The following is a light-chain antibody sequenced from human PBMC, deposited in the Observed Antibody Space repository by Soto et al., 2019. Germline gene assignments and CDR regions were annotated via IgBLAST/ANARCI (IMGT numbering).Light chain of an antibody. CDR3: TSFTTSSTVV. V-gene: IGLV2-14*01. J-gene: IGLJ2*01. CDR1: SSDVGGYNY. CDR2: DVT. Sequence: QSALTQPASVSGSPGQSITISCTGTSSDVGGYNYVSWYQQHPGKAPKLMIYDVTDRPSGVSRRFSGSKSGNTASLTISGLQADDEADYYCTSFTTSSTVVFGGGTKVTVL.